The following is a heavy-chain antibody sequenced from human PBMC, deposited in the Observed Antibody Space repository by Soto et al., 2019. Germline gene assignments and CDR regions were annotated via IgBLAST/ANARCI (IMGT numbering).Heavy chain of an antibody. CDR3: ARAHIVVVTATGHWFDP. CDR1: GGSISSYY. V-gene: IGHV4-59*01. D-gene: IGHD2-21*02. CDR2: IYYSGST. J-gene: IGHJ5*02. Sequence: ETLSLTCTVSGGSISSYYWSWIRQPPGKGLEWIGYIYYSGSTNYNPSLKSRVTISVDTSKNQFSLKLSSVTAADTAVYYCARAHIVVVTATGHWFDPWGQGTLVTVSS.